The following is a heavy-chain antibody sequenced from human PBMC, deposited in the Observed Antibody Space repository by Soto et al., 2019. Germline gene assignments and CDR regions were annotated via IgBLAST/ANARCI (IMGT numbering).Heavy chain of an antibody. CDR3: ARGSQYNYGPLAYFDD. D-gene: IGHD5-18*01. V-gene: IGHV3-30*03. J-gene: IGHJ4*02. CDR1: GFGFDAYG. CDR2: ITYDGSHQ. Sequence: QVKLVESGGGVVQPGGSLRLSCAASGFGFDAYGIHWVRRAPGKGLEWVAVITYDGSHQYYRDSVKGRFTISRDNVRKTMFLQMDNVQPEDTAMYFCARGSQYNYGPLAYFDDWGQGTRVTVSS.